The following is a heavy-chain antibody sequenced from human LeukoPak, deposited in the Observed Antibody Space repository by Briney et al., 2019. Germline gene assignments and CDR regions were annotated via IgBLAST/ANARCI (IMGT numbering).Heavy chain of an antibody. D-gene: IGHD1-26*01. CDR1: GFTFSDYY. Sequence: GGSLRLSCAASGFTFSDYYMSWIRQAPGKGLEWVPYISSSGSTIYCADSVKGRFTISRDNAKNSLYLQMNSLRAEDTAVYYCARDRLRGYGGVDYWGQGTLVTVSS. CDR2: ISSSGSTI. V-gene: IGHV3-11*04. J-gene: IGHJ4*02. CDR3: ARDRLRGYGGVDY.